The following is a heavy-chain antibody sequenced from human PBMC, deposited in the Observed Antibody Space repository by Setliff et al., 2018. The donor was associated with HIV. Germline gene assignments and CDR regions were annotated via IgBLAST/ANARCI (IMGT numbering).Heavy chain of an antibody. V-gene: IGHV3-23*01. CDR1: GFSFSNYA. CDR3: ARDLGSGWDY. J-gene: IGHJ4*02. D-gene: IGHD6-19*01. CDR2: ISDSGGSP. Sequence: GGSLRLSCAASGFSFSNYAMHCVRQAPGKGLEWVSAISDSGGSPYYADSVKGRFTISRDNSKNTLYLQMNSLRAEDTAVYYCARDLGSGWDYWGQGTLVTVSS.